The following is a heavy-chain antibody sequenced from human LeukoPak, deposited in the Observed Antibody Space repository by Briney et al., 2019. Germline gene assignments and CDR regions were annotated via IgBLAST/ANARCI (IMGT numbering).Heavy chain of an antibody. D-gene: IGHD3-10*01. Sequence: SETLSLTCIVSGGSIDSNYWSWIRQPPGKGLEWIGHVYYSGSTNYNPSLKSRVTMSVDSSKSHFSLKLNSVTAADTAVYYCAKSFFYASGLDYWGQGTLVTVSS. CDR2: VYYSGST. V-gene: IGHV4-59*08. J-gene: IGHJ4*02. CDR3: AKSFFYASGLDY. CDR1: GGSIDSNY.